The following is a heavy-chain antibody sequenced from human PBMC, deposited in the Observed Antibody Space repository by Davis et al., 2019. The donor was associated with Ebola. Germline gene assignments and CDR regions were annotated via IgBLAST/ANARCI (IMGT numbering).Heavy chain of an antibody. D-gene: IGHD2-2*01. V-gene: IGHV1-3*01. J-gene: IGHJ6*02. CDR2: INAGNGNT. Sequence: ASVKVSCKASGYTFTSYAMHWVRQAPGQRLEWMGWINAGNGNTKYSQKFQGRVTITADKSTSTAYMELSSLRSEDTAVYYCARDRCSSTSCYYYYGMDVWGQGTTVTVSS. CDR1: GYTFTSYA. CDR3: ARDRCSSTSCYYYYGMDV.